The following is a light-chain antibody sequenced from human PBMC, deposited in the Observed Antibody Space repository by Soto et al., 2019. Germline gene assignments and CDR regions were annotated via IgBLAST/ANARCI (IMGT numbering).Light chain of an antibody. CDR3: RQRSSWPRT. V-gene: IGKV1-5*03. CDR2: NAS. J-gene: IGKJ1*01. CDR1: QAISSI. Sequence: EILMTQSPVTLSGSLGDRVTITCRASQAISSILAWYQQKPGKTPKLLIYNASNMESGIPSRFSGSGSGTEFTLTISRLEPEDFAVYYCRQRSSWPRTFGQGTKVDIK.